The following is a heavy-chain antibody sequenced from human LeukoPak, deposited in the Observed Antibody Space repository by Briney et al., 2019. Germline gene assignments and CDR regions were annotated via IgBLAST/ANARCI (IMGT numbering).Heavy chain of an antibody. CDR1: GFTLSDYW. J-gene: IGHJ4*01. Sequence: GGPLRLSCEVSGFTLSDYWTNCVRDAPGKGPECVASITQDGSEKTYMDSVKGRFTISRDNTKNSLSLQLNGLRAEDTAVYYCARDGTAAGLYFDLWGQGTLVTVSS. CDR3: ARDGTAAGLYFDL. V-gene: IGHV3-7*01. CDR2: ITQDGSEK. D-gene: IGHD6-13*01.